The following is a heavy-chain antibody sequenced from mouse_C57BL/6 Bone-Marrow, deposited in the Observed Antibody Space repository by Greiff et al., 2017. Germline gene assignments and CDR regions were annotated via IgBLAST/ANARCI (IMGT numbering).Heavy chain of an antibody. CDR1: GFTFSSYG. CDR2: ISSGGSYT. V-gene: IGHV5-6*01. Sequence: EVKLVESGGDLVKPGGSLKLSCAASGFTFSSYGMSWVRQTPDKRLEWVATISSGGSYTYYPASVKGRFTISRDNAKNTLYLQMSSLKSEDTAMYYCARNESYGTWLAYWGQGTLVTVSA. CDR3: ARNESYGTWLAY. J-gene: IGHJ3*01. D-gene: IGHD1-1*02.